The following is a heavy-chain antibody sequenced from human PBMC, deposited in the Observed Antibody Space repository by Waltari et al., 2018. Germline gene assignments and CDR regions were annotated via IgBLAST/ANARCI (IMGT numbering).Heavy chain of an antibody. V-gene: IGHV4-59*11. D-gene: IGHD6-13*01. Sequence: QVQLQESGPGLVKPSETLSLTCTVSGGSISSHYWSWIRQPPGKGLEWIGYIYYSGSTNYNPSLKSRVTISVDTSKNQFSLKLSSVTAADTVVYYCARVGSSSWYNYFDYWGQGTLVTVSS. CDR2: IYYSGST. CDR1: GGSISSHY. CDR3: ARVGSSSWYNYFDY. J-gene: IGHJ4*02.